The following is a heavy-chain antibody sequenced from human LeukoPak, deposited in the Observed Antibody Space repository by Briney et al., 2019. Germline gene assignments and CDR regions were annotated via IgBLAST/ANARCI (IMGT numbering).Heavy chain of an antibody. Sequence: PGGSLRLSCEASGFTFSNVWMNWVRQAPGKGLEYVSAISSNGGSTYYANSVKGRFTISRDNSKNTLYLQMGSLRAEDMAVYYCAMSSRLTNGGYFDYWGQGTLVTVSS. J-gene: IGHJ4*02. CDR1: GFTFSNVW. D-gene: IGHD4/OR15-4a*01. V-gene: IGHV3-64*01. CDR2: ISSNGGST. CDR3: AMSSRLTNGGYFDY.